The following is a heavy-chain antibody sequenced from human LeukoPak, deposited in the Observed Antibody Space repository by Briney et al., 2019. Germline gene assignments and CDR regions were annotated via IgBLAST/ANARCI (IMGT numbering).Heavy chain of an antibody. Sequence: GSLRLSCAASGFTLSSYSMNWVRQAPGKGLEWVSYVSNTGAKKNYADSVKGRFTISRDNAKNSLYLQLSSLRAEDAAIYYCARAISTWLDYWGQGTLVAVSS. V-gene: IGHV3-48*04. CDR3: ARAISTWLDY. D-gene: IGHD2-2*01. CDR2: VSNTGAKK. J-gene: IGHJ4*02. CDR1: GFTLSSYS.